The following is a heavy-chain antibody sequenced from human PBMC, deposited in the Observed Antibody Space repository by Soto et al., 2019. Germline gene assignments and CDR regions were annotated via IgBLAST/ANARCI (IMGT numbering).Heavy chain of an antibody. V-gene: IGHV3-30-3*01. D-gene: IGHD1-7*01. Sequence: QVQLVESVGGVVQPGRSLRLSCAASGFTFSSYAMHWVRQAPGKGLEWVAVISYDGSNKYYADSVKGRFTISRDNSKNTLYLQMNSLRAEDTAVYYCARDGRITGTTGGTFDYWGQGTLVTVSS. CDR3: ARDGRITGTTGGTFDY. CDR1: GFTFSSYA. CDR2: ISYDGSNK. J-gene: IGHJ4*02.